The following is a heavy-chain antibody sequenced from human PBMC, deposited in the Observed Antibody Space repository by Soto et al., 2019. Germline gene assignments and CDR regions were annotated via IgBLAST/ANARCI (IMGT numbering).Heavy chain of an antibody. CDR3: AGDGVMSYYYYGLDV. CDR1: GYTFTTYG. Sequence: QVQLVQSGAEVRKPGASVKVSCKASGYTFTTYGISWVRQAPGQGLEWMGWISGYNGHTKYAQKFPGRVTMTTDTATRTVHMGLRSPRSADTAVYYCAGDGVMSYYYYGLDVWGQGTTVTVSS. D-gene: IGHD2-21*01. CDR2: ISGYNGHT. J-gene: IGHJ6*02. V-gene: IGHV1-18*01.